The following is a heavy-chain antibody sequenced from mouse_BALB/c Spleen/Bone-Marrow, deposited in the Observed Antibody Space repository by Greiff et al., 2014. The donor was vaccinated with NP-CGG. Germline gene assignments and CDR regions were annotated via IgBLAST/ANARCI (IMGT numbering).Heavy chain of an antibody. J-gene: IGHJ4*01. V-gene: IGHV1-18*01. Sequence: VHVKQSGPELVKPGASMKIPCKASGYSFTDYTMNWVKQSHGKNLEWIGLINPYNGGTDYSQKFKGKATLTVDKSSSTAYMELLSLTSEDSAVYYCARGATMITTGDAMDYWGQGTSVTVSS. CDR1: GYSFTDYT. CDR2: INPYNGGT. CDR3: ARGATMITTGDAMDY. D-gene: IGHD2-4*01.